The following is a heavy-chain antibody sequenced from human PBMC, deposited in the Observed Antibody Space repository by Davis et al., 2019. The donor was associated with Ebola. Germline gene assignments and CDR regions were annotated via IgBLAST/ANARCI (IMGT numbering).Heavy chain of an antibody. V-gene: IGHV3-11*04. CDR2: ISSSGSTI. Sequence: GESLKISCAASGFTFSDYYMSWIRQAPGKGLEWVSYISSSGSTIYYADSVKGRFTISRDNAKNSLYLQMNSLRAEDTAVYYCAREGGNSDDDAFDIWGQGTMVTVSS. CDR1: GFTFSDYY. J-gene: IGHJ3*02. D-gene: IGHD4-23*01. CDR3: AREGGNSDDDAFDI.